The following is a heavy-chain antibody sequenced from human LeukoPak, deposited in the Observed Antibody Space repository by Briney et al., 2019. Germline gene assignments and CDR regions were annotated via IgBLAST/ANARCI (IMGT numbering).Heavy chain of an antibody. CDR3: ARGARAGYNLEPFDY. Sequence: KPSETLSLTCTVSGGSMSSYYWSRIRQPPGKGLEWIGYIYYSGSTKYNPSLKSRVTISVDTSKNQFSLKLSSVTAAHTAVYYCARGARAGYNLEPFDYWGQGTLVTVSS. J-gene: IGHJ4*02. D-gene: IGHD5-24*01. CDR1: GGSMSSYY. V-gene: IGHV4-59*08. CDR2: IYYSGST.